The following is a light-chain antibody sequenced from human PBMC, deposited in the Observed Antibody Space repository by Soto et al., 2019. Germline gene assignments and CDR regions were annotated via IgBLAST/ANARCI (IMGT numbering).Light chain of an antibody. CDR3: LHDYTYPWT. J-gene: IGKJ1*01. V-gene: IGKV1-6*02. CDR2: AAS. Sequence: IQMTQSPSSLSASVRDRVTITCRASQDIGNDLGWYQQKPGKAPNLLIYAASSLRSGVPSRFSGSGSCTHFTLTINSLQAEDSATYFCLHDYTYPWTFGQGTKVEIK. CDR1: QDIGND.